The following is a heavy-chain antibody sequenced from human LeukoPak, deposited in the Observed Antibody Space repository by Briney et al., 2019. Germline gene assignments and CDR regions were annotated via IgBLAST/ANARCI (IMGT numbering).Heavy chain of an antibody. CDR2: IYYSGST. CDR3: SSIAAGYGMDV. CDR1: GGSISSYY. V-gene: IGHV4-59*01. D-gene: IGHD6-13*01. Sequence: PSETLSLTCTVPGGSISSYYWSWIREPPGKGLEWIGYIYYSGSTNYNPSLKSRVTISVDTSKDQFSLKLSSVTAADTAVYYCSSIAAGYGMDVWGQGTTVTVSS. J-gene: IGHJ6*02.